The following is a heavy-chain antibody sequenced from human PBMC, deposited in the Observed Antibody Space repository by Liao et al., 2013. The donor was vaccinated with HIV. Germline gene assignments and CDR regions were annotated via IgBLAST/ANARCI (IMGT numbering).Heavy chain of an antibody. CDR1: GGSISNYY. Sequence: QVQLQESGPGLVKPSETLSLTCTVSGGSISNYYWNWIRQPAGKGLEWIGRIYSSGSANYNPSLKSRVTMSVDTSKNQFSLKLSSVTAADTAVYYCARTDQYYDFWNGYENWFDPWGQGTLVTVSS. CDR3: ARTDQYYDFWNGYENWFDP. CDR2: IYSSGSA. D-gene: IGHD3-3*01. J-gene: IGHJ5*02. V-gene: IGHV4-4*07.